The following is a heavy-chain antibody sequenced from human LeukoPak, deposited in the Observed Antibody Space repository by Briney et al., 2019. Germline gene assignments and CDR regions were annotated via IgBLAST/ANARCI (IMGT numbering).Heavy chain of an antibody. D-gene: IGHD2-21*02. CDR1: GFTFSSYE. J-gene: IGHJ4*02. CDR2: ISSSGSTI. V-gene: IGHV3-48*03. Sequence: GGSLRLSCAASGFTFSSYEMNWVRQAPGKGLEWVSYISSSGSTIYYADSVKGRFTISRDNAKNSLYLQMNSLRAEDTAVYYCAVVTAIGDFDYWGQGTLVTVSS. CDR3: AVVTAIGDFDY.